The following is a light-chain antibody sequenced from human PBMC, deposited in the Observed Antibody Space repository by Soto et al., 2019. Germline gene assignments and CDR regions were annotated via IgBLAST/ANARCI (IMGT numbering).Light chain of an antibody. CDR3: QSYDTSLSGLV. J-gene: IGLJ2*01. V-gene: IGLV1-40*01. Sequence: QSVLTQPPSVSGAPGQKVTISCTGSSSNIGAGYDVHWYQQLPGIAPELLVYGNTNRPSGVPDRFSGSRSGTSASLAITGLHDEDEADYYCQSYDTSLSGLVFGGGTKLTVL. CDR1: SSNIGAGYD. CDR2: GNT.